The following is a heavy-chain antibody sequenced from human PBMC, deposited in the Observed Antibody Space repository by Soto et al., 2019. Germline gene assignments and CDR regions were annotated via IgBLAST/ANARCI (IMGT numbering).Heavy chain of an antibody. D-gene: IGHD6-13*01. CDR3: ARGSPEGIEFDP. V-gene: IGHV3-21*01. CDR1: GFTFSSYI. CDR2: ISSSSSYI. J-gene: IGHJ5*02. Sequence: PGGSLRLSCAASGFTFSSYIMNWVRQAPGKGLEWVSSISSSSSYIYYADSVKGRFTISRDNAKNSLYLQMNSLRAEDTAVYYCARGSPEGIEFDPWGQGTLVTVSS.